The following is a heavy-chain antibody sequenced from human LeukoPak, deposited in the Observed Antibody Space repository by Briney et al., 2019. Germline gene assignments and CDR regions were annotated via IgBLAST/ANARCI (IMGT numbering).Heavy chain of an antibody. CDR2: IYPGDSDT. CDR1: GYSFTSYW. V-gene: IGHV5-51*01. D-gene: IGHD6-19*01. CDR3: ARLSGRYSSGWDNFDY. Sequence: ASVKVSCKASGYSFTSYWIGWVRQMPGKGLEWMGIIYPGDSDTRYSPSFQGQVTISADKSISTAYLQWSSLKASDTAMYYCARLSGRYSSGWDNFDYWGQGTLVTVSS. J-gene: IGHJ4*02.